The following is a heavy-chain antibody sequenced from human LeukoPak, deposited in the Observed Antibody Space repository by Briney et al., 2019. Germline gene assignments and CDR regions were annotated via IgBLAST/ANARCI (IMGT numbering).Heavy chain of an antibody. CDR3: ARADYYDSSGYYSGGYYFGMDV. CDR1: GYTFTGYY. CDR2: INPNSGGT. J-gene: IGHJ6*02. D-gene: IGHD3-22*01. Sequence: ASVKVSCKASGYTFTGYYMHWVRQAPGQGLEWMGRINPNSGGTNYAQKFQGRVTMTRDTSISTAYMELSRLRSDDTAVYYCARADYYDSSGYYSGGYYFGMDVWGQGTTVTVSS. V-gene: IGHV1-2*06.